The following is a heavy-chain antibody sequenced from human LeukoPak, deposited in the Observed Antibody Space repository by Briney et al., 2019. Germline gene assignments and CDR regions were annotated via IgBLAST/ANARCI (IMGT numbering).Heavy chain of an antibody. V-gene: IGHV3-30-3*02. CDR3: AKLFCTSCYGSYFDY. Sequence: GRSLRLSCAASGFTFSSYAMHWVRQAPGKGLEWVAIISYDGSNKYYADSVKGRFTISRDNSKNTLYLQMNSLRAEDTAVYYCAKLFCTSCYGSYFDYWGQGTLVTVSS. D-gene: IGHD2-2*01. CDR1: GFTFSSYA. CDR2: ISYDGSNK. J-gene: IGHJ4*02.